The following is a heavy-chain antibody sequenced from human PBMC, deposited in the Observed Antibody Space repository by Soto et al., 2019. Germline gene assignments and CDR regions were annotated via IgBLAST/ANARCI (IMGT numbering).Heavy chain of an antibody. J-gene: IGHJ4*02. D-gene: IGHD4-17*01. Sequence: QVQLQESGPGLVKPSQTLSLTCTVSGGSISSGDYYWSWIRQPPGKGLEWIGYIYYSGSTYYNPSLKSRVTISVDTSKNQFSLKLSSVTAADTAVYYCARDRAYDYGDYVPRDWGQGTLVTVSS. CDR3: ARDRAYDYGDYVPRD. CDR2: IYYSGST. CDR1: GGSISSGDYY. V-gene: IGHV4-30-4*01.